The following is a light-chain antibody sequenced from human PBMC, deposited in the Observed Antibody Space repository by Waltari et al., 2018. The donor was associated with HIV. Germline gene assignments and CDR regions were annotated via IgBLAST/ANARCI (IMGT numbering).Light chain of an antibody. V-gene: IGKV1-9*01. CDR1: QGISRY. CDR3: QQFNSYPLT. CDR2: SAS. J-gene: IGKJ4*01. Sequence: DIQLTQSPSFLSVSVGDRVTITCRASQGISRYLAWYQQKAGKAPKVLIYSASTLQSGVPSRFSGSGSGTECTLTISSLQPEDFATYYCQQFNSYPLTFGGGTKVEIK.